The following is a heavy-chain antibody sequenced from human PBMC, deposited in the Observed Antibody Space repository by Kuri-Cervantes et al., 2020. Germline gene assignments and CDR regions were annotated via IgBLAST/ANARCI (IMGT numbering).Heavy chain of an antibody. D-gene: IGHD6-19*01. V-gene: IGHV4-4*07. J-gene: IGHJ5*02. CDR1: GGSISSYY. CDR3: ARVSIAVAGTGNWFDP. CDR2: IYTSEST. Sequence: GSLRLSCTVSGGSISSYYWSWIRQPAGKGLEWIGRIYTSESTNYNPSLKSRVTISVDTSKNLFSLKLSSVTAADTAVYYCARVSIAVAGTGNWFDPWGQGTLVTVSS.